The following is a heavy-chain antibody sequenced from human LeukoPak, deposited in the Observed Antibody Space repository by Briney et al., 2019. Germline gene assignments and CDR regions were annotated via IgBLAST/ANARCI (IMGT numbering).Heavy chain of an antibody. CDR3: ARDHYYGSGSYYGWFDP. D-gene: IGHD3-10*01. CDR1: RFIFSSYS. CDR2: IKQDGSEK. Sequence: GGSLRLSCAASRFIFSSYSMSWVRQAPGKGLEWVANIKQDGSEKRYVDSVKGRFTISRDNAKNSLYLQMNSLRDEDTAVYYCARDHYYGSGSYYGWFDPWGQGTLVTVSS. V-gene: IGHV3-7*01. J-gene: IGHJ5*02.